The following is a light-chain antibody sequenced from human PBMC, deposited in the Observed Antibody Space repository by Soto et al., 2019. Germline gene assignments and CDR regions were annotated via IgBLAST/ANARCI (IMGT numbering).Light chain of an antibody. CDR2: AAS. CDR1: QSIRKH. Sequence: DIQMTQYPSSLSAFVGGRFTITCRASQSIRKHLNWYQQKPGKAPKLLXYAASSLQSGVPSRFSGSGSGTDFNFTISSLQPEDFETYSCQQSYSSRWTCGPGTKVDIK. J-gene: IGKJ1*01. V-gene: IGKV1-39*01. CDR3: QQSYSSRWT.